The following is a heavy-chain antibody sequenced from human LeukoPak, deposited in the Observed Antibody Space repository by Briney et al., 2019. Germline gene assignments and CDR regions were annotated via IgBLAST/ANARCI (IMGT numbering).Heavy chain of an antibody. CDR2: ISSNGGST. V-gene: IGHV3-64D*09. Sequence: PGGSLRLSCSASGFTFSSYAMHWVRQAPGKGLEYVSAISSNGGSTYYADSVKGRFTISRDNSKNTLYLQMSSLRAEDTAVYYCVKGRRVQLERRDYWGQGTLVTVSS. CDR1: GFTFSSYA. D-gene: IGHD1-1*01. J-gene: IGHJ4*02. CDR3: VKGRRVQLERRDY.